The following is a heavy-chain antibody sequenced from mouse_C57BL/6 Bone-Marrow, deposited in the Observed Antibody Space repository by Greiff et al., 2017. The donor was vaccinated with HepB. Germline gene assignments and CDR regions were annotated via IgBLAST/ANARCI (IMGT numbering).Heavy chain of an antibody. J-gene: IGHJ3*01. CDR3: TRWARATMFAY. CDR2: INPYNDGS. CDR1: GYTFINYV. Sequence: EVQVVESGPELVKPGASVKMSCKASGYTFINYVIHWVKQKPGQGLEWIGYINPYNDGSKYNEKFKGKATLTSDKSSSTAYVELSSLTSEDSAVYYCTRWARATMFAYWGQGTLVTISA. V-gene: IGHV1-14*01. D-gene: IGHD3-1*01.